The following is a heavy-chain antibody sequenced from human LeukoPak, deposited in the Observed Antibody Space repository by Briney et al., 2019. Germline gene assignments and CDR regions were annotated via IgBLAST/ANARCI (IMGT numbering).Heavy chain of an antibody. Sequence: SHTLSLTCAISGDSVSSNSAAWNCIRQSPSRGLEGLGRTYYRSRWYNDYAVSAKSRIAIDPDTSKNQFSLKLSSVTAADTAVYYCARGGDGYNYRTLISMIDYWGQGTLVTVSS. J-gene: IGHJ4*02. CDR2: TYYRSRWYN. CDR1: GDSVSSNSAA. D-gene: IGHD5-24*01. CDR3: ARGGDGYNYRTLISMIDY. V-gene: IGHV6-1*01.